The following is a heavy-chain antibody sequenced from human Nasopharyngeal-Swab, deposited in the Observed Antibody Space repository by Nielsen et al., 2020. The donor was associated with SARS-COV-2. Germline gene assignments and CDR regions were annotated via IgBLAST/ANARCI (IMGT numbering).Heavy chain of an antibody. CDR1: GYTFTSYY. D-gene: IGHD3-10*01. V-gene: IGHV1-46*01. J-gene: IGHJ4*02. Sequence: ASVKVSCKASGYTFTSYYMHWVRQAPGQGLEWMGIINPSGGSTSYAQKLQGRVTMTTDTSTSTAYMELRSLRSDDTAVYYCARDASVLLSEYYFDYWGQGTLVTVSS. CDR2: INPSGGST. CDR3: ARDASVLLSEYYFDY.